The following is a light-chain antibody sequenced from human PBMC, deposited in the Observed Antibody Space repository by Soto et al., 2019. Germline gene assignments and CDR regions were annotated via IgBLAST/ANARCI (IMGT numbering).Light chain of an antibody. CDR3: CSFASSTV. CDR1: SRTLGSFNL. Sequence: QSALTQPASVSGSPGQSITISCTGTSRTLGSFNLVSWYQHHPDKAPKLILYEGFKRPSGVSNRCSGSNSANTASLTISGLQPEEEADYYCCSFASSTVFGTGTKLTVL. CDR2: EGF. J-gene: IGLJ1*01. V-gene: IGLV2-23*01.